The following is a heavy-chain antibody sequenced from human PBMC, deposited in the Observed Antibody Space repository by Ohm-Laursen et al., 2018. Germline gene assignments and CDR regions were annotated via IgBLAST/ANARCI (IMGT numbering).Heavy chain of an antibody. CDR2: IYNSGNT. D-gene: IGHD5-18*01. Sequence: GTLSLTCAVSGGSITSYYWNWIRQTPGKGLEWIGFIYNSGNTNYNPSLRSRVTISVDTSKNQFSLKVNSVTAADTAVYYCARLVMNTAMVCLDYWGQGTLITVSS. V-gene: IGHV4-59*08. J-gene: IGHJ4*02. CDR3: ARLVMNTAMVCLDY. CDR1: GGSITSYY.